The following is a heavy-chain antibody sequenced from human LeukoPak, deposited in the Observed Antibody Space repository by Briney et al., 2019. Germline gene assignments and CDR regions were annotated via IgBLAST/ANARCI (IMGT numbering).Heavy chain of an antibody. J-gene: IGHJ4*02. CDR1: GYTFTGYY. CDR3: VMFVSGYFDY. V-gene: IGHV1-2*06. Sequence: ASVKVSCKASGYTFTGYYMHWVRQAPGQGLEWMGRINPNSGGTNYAQKFQGRVTMTRNTSISTAYMELSSLRSEDTAVHYCVMFVSGYFDYWGQGTLVTVSS. CDR2: INPNSGGT. D-gene: IGHD3-10*01.